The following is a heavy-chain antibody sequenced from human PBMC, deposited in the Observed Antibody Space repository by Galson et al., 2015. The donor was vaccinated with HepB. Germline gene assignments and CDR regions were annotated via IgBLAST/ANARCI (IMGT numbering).Heavy chain of an antibody. J-gene: IGHJ4*02. CDR1: GFTFSSYS. CDR2: ISSSSSDI. V-gene: IGHV3-21*05. CDR3: ARDIRMVRGAFDY. D-gene: IGHD3-10*01. Sequence: SLRLSCAASGFTFSSYSMNWVRQAPGKGLEWVSCISSSSSDIYYADSVKGRFTISRDNAKNSLHLQMNSLRAEDTAVYYCARDIRMVRGAFDYWGQGALVTVSS.